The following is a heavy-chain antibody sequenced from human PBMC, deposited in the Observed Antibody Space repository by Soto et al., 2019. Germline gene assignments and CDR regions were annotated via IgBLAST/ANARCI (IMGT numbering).Heavy chain of an antibody. Sequence: QVQLVQSGAEVKKPGSSVKVSCKASGGTFSSYAISWVRQAPGQGLEWMGGIIPIFGTANYAQKFQGRVTITADESTSTDYMELSSLRSEDTAVYYCASCILAVSKDLSSSWYDAWFDPWGQGTLVTVSS. CDR1: GGTFSSYA. J-gene: IGHJ5*02. V-gene: IGHV1-69*01. CDR3: ASCILAVSKDLSSSWYDAWFDP. CDR2: IIPIFGTA. D-gene: IGHD6-13*01.